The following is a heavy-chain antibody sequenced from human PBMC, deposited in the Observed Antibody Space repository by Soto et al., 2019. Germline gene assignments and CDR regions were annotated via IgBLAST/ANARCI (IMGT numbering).Heavy chain of an antibody. D-gene: IGHD3-16*01. CDR2: VGTAGDP. Sequence: VQLVESGGGLVQPGGSLRLSCVGSGFSFRSYDMHWVRQATGRGLEWVSGVGTAGDPYYSDSVKGRFAISREKAKNSLYLQMNSLTAGDTAVYYCARTLRLGESGYGMDVWGQGSTVTVSS. V-gene: IGHV3-13*05. CDR3: ARTLRLGESGYGMDV. CDR1: GFSFRSYD. J-gene: IGHJ6*02.